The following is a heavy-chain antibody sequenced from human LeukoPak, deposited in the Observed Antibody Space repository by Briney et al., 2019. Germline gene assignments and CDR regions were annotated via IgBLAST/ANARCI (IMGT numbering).Heavy chain of an antibody. D-gene: IGHD4-17*01. J-gene: IGHJ4*02. CDR2: IYPGDSDT. CDR3: ARPDYGDYGPIDY. CDR1: GGSISSYY. V-gene: IGHV5-51*01. Sequence: ETLSLTCTVSGGSISSYYWSWIRQPAGKGLEWMGIIYPGDSDTRYSPSFQGQVTISADKSISTAYLQWSSLKASDTAMYYCARPDYGDYGPIDYWGQGTLVTVSS.